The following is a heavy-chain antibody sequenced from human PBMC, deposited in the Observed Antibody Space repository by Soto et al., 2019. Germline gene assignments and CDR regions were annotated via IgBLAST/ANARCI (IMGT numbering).Heavy chain of an antibody. V-gene: IGHV2-26*03. J-gene: IGHJ6*02. CDR3: ARLVADSTCYHYCLYI. CDR2: IFSNNER. D-gene: IGHD3-16*02. Sequence: QVTLKESGPVLVKATETLTLTCTISLFSLTTGRMGVSWIRQPPGAALEWVAHIFSNNERSYSTSLQSRLSISDDTSQSQVVLTMTNVDPVDTSTYFCARLVADSTCYHYCLYICGQGTTVNVS. CDR1: LFSLTTGRMG.